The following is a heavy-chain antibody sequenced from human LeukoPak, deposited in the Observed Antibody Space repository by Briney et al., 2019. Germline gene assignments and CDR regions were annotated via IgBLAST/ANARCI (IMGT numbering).Heavy chain of an antibody. Sequence: ASVKVSCKASGYTFTSYYMHWVRQAPGQGLEWMGIINPSGGSTSYAQKFQGRVTMTRDTSKNQFSLKLSSVTAADTAVYYCARAFSGRPSRGIFGVVTYLPYYFDYWGQGTLVTVSS. J-gene: IGHJ4*02. V-gene: IGHV1-46*01. CDR3: ARAFSGRPSRGIFGVVTYLPYYFDY. CDR1: GYTFTSYY. D-gene: IGHD3-3*01. CDR2: INPSGGST.